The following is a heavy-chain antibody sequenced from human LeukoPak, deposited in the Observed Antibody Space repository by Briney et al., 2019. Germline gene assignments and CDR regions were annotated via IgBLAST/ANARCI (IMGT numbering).Heavy chain of an antibody. J-gene: IGHJ3*01. D-gene: IGHD2-2*01. CDR2: IYYSGST. CDR1: GGTISYYY. Sequence: SETLSLTCTVSGGTISYYYWSWIRQPPGKGLEWIGYIYYSGSTNYNPPLKSRVTISVDTSKNQFSLNLTSVTTADTAVYYCARVSCSSTSCPRRDALDVWGQGTMVTVSS. CDR3: ARVSCSSTSCPRRDALDV. V-gene: IGHV4-59*01.